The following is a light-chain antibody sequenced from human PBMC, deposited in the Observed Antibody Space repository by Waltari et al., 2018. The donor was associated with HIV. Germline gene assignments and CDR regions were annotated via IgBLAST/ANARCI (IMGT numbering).Light chain of an antibody. J-gene: IGKJ1*01. V-gene: IGKV2-28*01. CDR2: LGS. CDR3: MQALQPPWT. CDR1: QSLLHDNGDKY. Sequence: ILMTQSPLSLPVTPGEPASISCRSSQSLLHDNGDKYLDWYLQKPGPSPQLLIYLGSNRASGVPDRFSGSGSGTDFTLKISRVEAEDVGVYYCMQALQPPWTFGQGTKVEIK.